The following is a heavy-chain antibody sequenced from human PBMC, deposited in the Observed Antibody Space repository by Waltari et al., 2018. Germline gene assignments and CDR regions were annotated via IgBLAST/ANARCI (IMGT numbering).Heavy chain of an antibody. CDR3: ARMIEYRNSWDAFDV. D-gene: IGHD6-6*01. J-gene: IGHJ3*01. V-gene: IGHV4-4*09. CDR1: GGSIRAYY. CDR2: IYSDGRN. Sequence: QVQLQESGPGLVKPSETLSLTCTVSGGSIRAYYWNWIRQTLGKGLELIGNIYSDGRNDYNPSLQSRITISIDTSKKEFSLKLSSVTAADTATYYCARMIEYRNSWDAFDVWGQGTMVTVSS.